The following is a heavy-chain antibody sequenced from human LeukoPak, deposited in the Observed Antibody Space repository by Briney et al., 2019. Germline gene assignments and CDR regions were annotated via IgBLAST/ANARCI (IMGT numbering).Heavy chain of an antibody. D-gene: IGHD2/OR15-2a*01. V-gene: IGHV3-21*06. CDR2: ISPGVSGYT. J-gene: IGHJ6*02. CDR1: GFQFNSYT. Sequence: GGSLRLYCLASGFQFNSYTMNWVGPAPGKGLEWVSTISPGVSGYTWYAESVKGRFTISRDNPENSLYLQMDSLRADDTAVYYCVRDVSRRIGMDVWGQGTTVTVSS. CDR3: VRDVSRRIGMDV.